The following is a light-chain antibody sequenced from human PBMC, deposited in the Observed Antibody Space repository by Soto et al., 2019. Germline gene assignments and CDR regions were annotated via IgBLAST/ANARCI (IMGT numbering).Light chain of an antibody. CDR2: LTS. CDR3: QQYDDWPLT. V-gene: IGKV3-11*01. J-gene: IGKJ4*01. Sequence: EIALTQSPATLSSFPGDRVTLSCRASQAVNTRLSWYQHKPCQAPSLLIYLTSNRAAGIPARFSGSGSETDFTLTISDVEPEDFAVYYCQQYDDWPLTFGGGTKVDIK. CDR1: QAVNTR.